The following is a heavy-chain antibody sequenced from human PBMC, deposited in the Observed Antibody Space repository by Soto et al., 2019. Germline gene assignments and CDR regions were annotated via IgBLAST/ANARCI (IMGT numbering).Heavy chain of an antibody. CDR2: ISHDGTNR. V-gene: IGHV3-30-3*01. CDR1: GFAFNIYA. D-gene: IGHD3-10*01. CDR3: ARSSGVPTPDFDY. J-gene: IGHJ4*02. Sequence: PGGSLRLSCAASGFAFNIYAIHWVRQAPGKGLEWVAVISHDGTNRYYTDSVRGRFTISRDNSKNTVYLEMDSLRADDTAVYYWARSSGVPTPDFDYWGQETLVTVPS.